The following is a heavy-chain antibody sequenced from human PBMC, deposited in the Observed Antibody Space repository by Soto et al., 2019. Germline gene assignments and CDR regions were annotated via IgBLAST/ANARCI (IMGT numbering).Heavy chain of an antibody. J-gene: IGHJ4*02. CDR1: GGTFSSYA. CDR3: GGGYSYGYPPDY. V-gene: IGHV1-69*06. D-gene: IGHD5-18*01. CDR2: IIPIFGTA. Sequence: QVQLVQSGAEVKKPGSSVKVSCKASGGTFSSYAISWVRQAPGHGLEWMGGIIPIFGTANDAQKFQGRVRIAADKSTSTAYMELSSLGSEDTAVYYCGGGYSYGYPPDYWGQGTLVTVSS.